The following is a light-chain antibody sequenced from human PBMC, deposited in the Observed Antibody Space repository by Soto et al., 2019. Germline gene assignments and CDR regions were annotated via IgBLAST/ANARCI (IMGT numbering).Light chain of an antibody. CDR1: RSNLGAGYD. Sequence: QLVLTQPPSVSGAPGQRVTISCTGSRSNLGAGYDVQWYQQLPGTAPKLLIYGNNNRPSGVPDRFSGSKSGTSASLAITGLQAEDEADYYCQSQDNSLSGSRVFGTGTKLTVL. CDR3: QSQDNSLSGSRV. J-gene: IGLJ1*01. V-gene: IGLV1-40*01. CDR2: GNN.